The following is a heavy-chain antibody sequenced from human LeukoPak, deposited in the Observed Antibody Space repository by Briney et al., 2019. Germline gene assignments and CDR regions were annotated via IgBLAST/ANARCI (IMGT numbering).Heavy chain of an antibody. Sequence: SETLSLTCAVYGGSFSGYYWSWIRQPPGKGLEWIGEINHSGSTNYNPSLKSRVTISVDTSKNQFSLKLSSVTAADTAVYYCARPSRDSSGYYSDFDYWGQGTLVTVSS. CDR1: GGSFSGYY. CDR2: INHSGST. D-gene: IGHD3-22*01. J-gene: IGHJ4*02. V-gene: IGHV4-34*01. CDR3: ARPSRDSSGYYSDFDY.